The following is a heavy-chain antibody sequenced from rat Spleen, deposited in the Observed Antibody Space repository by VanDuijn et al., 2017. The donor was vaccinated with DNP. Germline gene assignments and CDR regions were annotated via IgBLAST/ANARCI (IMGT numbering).Heavy chain of an antibody. J-gene: IGHJ2*01. CDR2: ISPSGANI. D-gene: IGHD1-11*01. CDR1: GFTFSYYG. CDR3: ARRVYGGYSDY. V-gene: IGHV5S13*01. Sequence: EVQLVGSGGGLVQSGRSLKLSCAASGFTFSYYGMAWVRQAPKKGLEWVASISPSGANIYYRDSVRGRFTIFRDIPKSTLYLQMDSLRSEDTATYYCARRVYGGYSDYWGQGVMVTVSS.